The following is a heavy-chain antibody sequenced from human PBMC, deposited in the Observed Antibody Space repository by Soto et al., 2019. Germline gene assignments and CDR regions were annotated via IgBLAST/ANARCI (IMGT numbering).Heavy chain of an antibody. CDR2: IYYSGST. V-gene: IGHV4-59*01. CDR1: GGSITNYY. CDR3: ARDHNRFYYFLVGYYTGIDYYYYGMDV. J-gene: IGHJ6*02. Sequence: PSETLSLTCTVSGGSITNYYYSWIRQPPGKGLEWIGYIYYSGSTNYNPSLKSRVTISVDTSKDQFSLKLRSVIAADTAVFYCARDHNRFYYFLVGYYTGIDYYYYGMDVWGQGTTVTVSS. D-gene: IGHD3-3*01.